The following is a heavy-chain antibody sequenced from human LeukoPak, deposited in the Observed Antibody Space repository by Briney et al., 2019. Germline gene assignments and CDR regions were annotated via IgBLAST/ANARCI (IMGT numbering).Heavy chain of an antibody. CDR3: VRIPNSANFPNWFDP. J-gene: IGHJ5*02. D-gene: IGHD2/OR15-2a*01. CDR1: GFTFGTST. CDR2: TSSSGDHI. Sequence: GESLRLSCAASGFTFGTSTMNWVRQAPGKGLEWVSSTSSSGDHIYYADSVKGRFTISRDNAKNSLYLQMDSLRAEDTALYYCVRIPNSANFPNWFDPWGQGTLVTVSS. V-gene: IGHV3-21*01.